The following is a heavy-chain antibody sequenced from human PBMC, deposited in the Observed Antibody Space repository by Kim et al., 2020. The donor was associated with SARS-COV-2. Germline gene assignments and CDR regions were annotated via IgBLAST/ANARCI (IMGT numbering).Heavy chain of an antibody. CDR3: TSNAGRGRQSVQ. CDR1: GASMTYTY. V-gene: IGHV4-59*01. CDR2: IYYTGDI. J-gene: IGHJ4*02. Sequence: SETLSLTCSVSGASMTYTYWSWIRQPPGRGLEWIGYIYYTGDINYNPSLGSRATISIDMSKNQFSLHLTSVTPADTAVYYCTSNAGRGRQSVQWGQGTLVSVSS. D-gene: IGHD1-1*01.